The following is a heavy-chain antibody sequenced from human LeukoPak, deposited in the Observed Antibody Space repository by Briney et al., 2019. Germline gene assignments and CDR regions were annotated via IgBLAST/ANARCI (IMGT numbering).Heavy chain of an antibody. V-gene: IGHV3-30*03. CDR1: GFTFSSYG. CDR2: ISYDGSNK. D-gene: IGHD3-10*01. J-gene: IGHJ4*02. Sequence: GGSLRLSCAASGFTFSSYGMHWVRQAPGKGLEWVAVISYDGSNKYYADSVKGRFTISRDNAKNSLYLQMNSLRAEDTAVYYCARDLRGAEYWYGSGSYWGQGTLVTVSS. CDR3: ARDLRGAEYWYGSGSY.